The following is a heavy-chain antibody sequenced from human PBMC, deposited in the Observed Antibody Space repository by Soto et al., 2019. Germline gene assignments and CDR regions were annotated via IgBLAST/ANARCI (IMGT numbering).Heavy chain of an antibody. J-gene: IGHJ4*02. Sequence: GGSLRLSCAASGFIFKMYWMHWVRQSPGKGLVWISRIYNDGTYSDYADSARGRFTISRDNVNDTLYLQMNNLRAEDSGLYYCTRGPRPISTGTGAYWGQGTQVTVSS. CDR3: TRGPRPISTGTGAY. CDR1: GFIFKMYW. CDR2: IYNDGTYS. D-gene: IGHD3-10*01. V-gene: IGHV3-74*01.